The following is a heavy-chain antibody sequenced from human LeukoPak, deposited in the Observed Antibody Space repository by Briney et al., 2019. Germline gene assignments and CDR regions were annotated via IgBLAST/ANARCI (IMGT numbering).Heavy chain of an antibody. V-gene: IGHV4-59*01. CDR1: DDSITMYY. CDR3: AVRIAVTGKYYFAY. Sequence: PSETLSLTCTVSDDSITMYYWTWIRQPPGKGLEWIGYVDHTGSTKFNPSLNGRVSISRDTSKNLFSLRLRSVTAADTTVYYCAVRIAVTGKYYFAYWGQGTLVTVSS. D-gene: IGHD6-19*01. CDR2: VDHTGST. J-gene: IGHJ4*02.